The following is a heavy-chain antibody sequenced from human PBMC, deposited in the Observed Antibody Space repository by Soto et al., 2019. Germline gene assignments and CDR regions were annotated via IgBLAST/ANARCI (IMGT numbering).Heavy chain of an antibody. D-gene: IGHD5-18*01. J-gene: IGHJ4*02. CDR3: ASWRGGYTYGLDH. V-gene: IGHV3-74*01. CDR1: GVTVSSQW. Sequence: WGSLRLSCAASGVTVSSQWLDGVRQAPGKGLVWISRINNDGTSTNYADSVKGRFTVSRDNAKKTMSLQMNSLRAEDTAVYYCASWRGGYTYGLDHWGQGTPVTVSS. CDR2: INNDGTST.